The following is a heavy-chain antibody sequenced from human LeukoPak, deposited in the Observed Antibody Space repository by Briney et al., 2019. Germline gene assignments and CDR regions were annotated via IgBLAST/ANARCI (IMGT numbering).Heavy chain of an antibody. CDR3: ARDWEDIVVVPFDP. CDR1: GFTFSSYS. CDR2: ISSSSSYI. V-gene: IGHV3-21*01. Sequence: PGGSLRLSCAASGFTFSSYSMNWVRQAPGKGLEWVSSISSSSSYIHYADSVKGRFTISRDNAKNSLYLQMNSLRAEDTAVYYCARDWEDIVVVPFDPWGQGTLVTVSS. D-gene: IGHD2-2*01. J-gene: IGHJ5*02.